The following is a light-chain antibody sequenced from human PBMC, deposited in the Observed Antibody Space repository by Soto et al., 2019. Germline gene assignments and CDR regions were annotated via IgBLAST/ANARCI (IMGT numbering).Light chain of an antibody. J-gene: IGLJ1*01. CDR2: DVS. CDR1: SSDVGGYNY. CDR3: CSYAGTPRYV. V-gene: IGLV2-11*01. Sequence: QSALTQPRSVSGSPGQSVTISCTGTSSDVGGYNYVSWYQQHPGTAPKVMIYDVSERPSGVPARFSGSKSGNTASLTISGIQAEEEADYYCCSYAGTPRYVFGTGTKLTVL.